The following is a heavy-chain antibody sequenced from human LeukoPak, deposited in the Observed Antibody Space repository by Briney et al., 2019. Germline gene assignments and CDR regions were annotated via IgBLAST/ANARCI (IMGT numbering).Heavy chain of an antibody. D-gene: IGHD6-13*01. Sequence: GGSLRLSCAVSGFSVSGYWMTWVRQAPGKGLEWVANIKQDGSEKNYVDSVKGRFTISRDNAENSLFLQMNSLRVEDTAVYYCAREWQGGIAAAGTRIEGDYWGQGTLVSVSS. V-gene: IGHV3-7*01. J-gene: IGHJ4*02. CDR3: AREWQGGIAAAGTRIEGDY. CDR1: GFSVSGYW. CDR2: IKQDGSEK.